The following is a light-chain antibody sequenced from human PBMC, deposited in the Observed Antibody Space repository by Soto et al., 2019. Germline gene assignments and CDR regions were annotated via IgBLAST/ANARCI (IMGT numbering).Light chain of an antibody. CDR2: GAS. J-gene: IGKJ1*01. CDR3: LQYHYWWT. CDR1: QSISNN. V-gene: IGKV3-15*01. Sequence: IVMTQSPATLSLSPGEKATLSFRASQSISNNFSWCQQKPGQVPRLLIYGASNRATGVSARFSGSGSGTEFTLTISSLQSEDFAVYYCLQYHYWWTFGQGTKVDIK.